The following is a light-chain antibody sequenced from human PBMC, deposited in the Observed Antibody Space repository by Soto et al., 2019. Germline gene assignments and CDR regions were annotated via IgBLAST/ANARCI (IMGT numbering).Light chain of an antibody. CDR3: QQYYSTPVT. V-gene: IGKV4-1*01. CDR1: QSVLYSSNNKNN. CDR2: WAS. J-gene: IGKJ2*01. Sequence: DIVMTQSPDSLAVSLGERATINCKSRQSVLYSSNNKNNLAWYQQKPGQPPKLLIYWASTRESGVPDRFSGSGSGTDFTLTISSLQAEDVAVYYCQQYYSTPVTFGQGTKLEIK.